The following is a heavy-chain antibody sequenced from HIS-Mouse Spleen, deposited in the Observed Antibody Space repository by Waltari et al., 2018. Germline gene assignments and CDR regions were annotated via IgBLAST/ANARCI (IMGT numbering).Heavy chain of an antibody. CDR1: GGSFSGYY. V-gene: IGHV4-34*01. CDR3: ARGAMEHCSGGSCYWFDP. D-gene: IGHD2-15*01. Sequence: QVQLQQWGAGLLKPSETLSLTCAVYGGSFSGYYWSWIRQRTGKGLEWIGEINHSGSTNYNPSLKSRVTISVDTSKNQFSLKLSSVTAADTAVYYCARGAMEHCSGGSCYWFDPWGQGTLVTVSS. J-gene: IGHJ5*02. CDR2: INHSGST.